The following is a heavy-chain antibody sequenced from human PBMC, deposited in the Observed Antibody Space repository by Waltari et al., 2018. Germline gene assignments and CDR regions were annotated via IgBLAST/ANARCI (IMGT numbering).Heavy chain of an antibody. V-gene: IGHV4-31*11. J-gene: IGHJ4*02. CDR1: RGSINSGYYY. CDR3: ARGVDTSITFDH. CDR2: IDYSGST. D-gene: IGHD5-18*01. Sequence: QVQLQESGPGQVKPSETLSLTCDVSRGSINSGYYYWTWIRQNPGKGLEWLGYIDYSGSTYHTPSLTSRFTISSDTSKNQFSLSLTSVTAADAAVYYCARGVDTSITFDHWGQGTLVTVSS.